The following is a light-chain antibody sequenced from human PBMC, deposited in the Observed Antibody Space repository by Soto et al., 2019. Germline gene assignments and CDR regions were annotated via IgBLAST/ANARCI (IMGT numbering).Light chain of an antibody. J-gene: IGKJ1*01. CDR3: QQYNNWAT. CDR2: GAS. CDR1: QSVSSN. V-gene: IGKV3-15*01. Sequence: EMVMTQSPATLSVSPGERATPSCRASQSVSSNLAWYQQRPGQAPRLLIFGASTRATGVPARFSGSGSGTEFTLTISSLQSEDFAVYYCQQYNNWATFGQGTKVEIK.